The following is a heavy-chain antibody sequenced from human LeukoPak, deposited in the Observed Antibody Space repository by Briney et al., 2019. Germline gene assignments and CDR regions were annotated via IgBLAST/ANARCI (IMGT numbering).Heavy chain of an antibody. D-gene: IGHD3-22*01. CDR3: ARVGYYESSGYYEY. Sequence: PSETLSLTCTVSGGSISNYYWSWIRQPPGKGLEWIGSIYYSGSTNYNPSLKSRVTISVDTSKNHFSLKLSRLRSDDTAVYYCARVGYYESSGYYEYWGQGTLVTVSS. V-gene: IGHV4-59*01. CDR2: IYYSGST. CDR1: GGSISNYY. J-gene: IGHJ4*02.